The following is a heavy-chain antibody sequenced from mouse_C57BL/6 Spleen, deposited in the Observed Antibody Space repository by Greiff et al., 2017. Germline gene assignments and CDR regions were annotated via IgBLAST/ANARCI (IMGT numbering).Heavy chain of an antibody. CDR2: IDPSDSET. J-gene: IGHJ2*01. Sequence: QVQLKQPGAELVRPGSSVKLSCKASGYTFTSYWMHWVKQRPIQGLEWIGNIDPSDSETHYNQKFKDKATLTVDKSSSTAYMQLSSLTSEDSAVYYCARLDYDYFDYWGQGTTLTVSS. CDR3: ARLDYDYFDY. CDR1: GYTFTSYW. D-gene: IGHD2-4*01. V-gene: IGHV1-52*01.